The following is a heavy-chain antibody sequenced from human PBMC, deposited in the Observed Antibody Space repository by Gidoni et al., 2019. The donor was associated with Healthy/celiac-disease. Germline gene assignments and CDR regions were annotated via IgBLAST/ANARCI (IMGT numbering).Heavy chain of an antibody. CDR2: IKQDGSEK. CDR1: GFTFSSYW. V-gene: IGHV3-7*01. Sequence: EVQLVESGGGLVQPGGSLRLSCAASGFTFSSYWMRWVRQAPGKGLEWLANIKQDGSEKYYVDSVKGRFTISRDNAKNSLYLQMNSLRAEYTAVYYCAREGGYDAFDIWGQGTMVTVLS. CDR3: AREGGYDAFDI. J-gene: IGHJ3*02. D-gene: IGHD3-16*01.